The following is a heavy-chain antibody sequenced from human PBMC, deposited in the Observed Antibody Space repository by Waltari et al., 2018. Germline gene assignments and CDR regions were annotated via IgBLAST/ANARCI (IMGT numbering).Heavy chain of an antibody. CDR1: GGSISSSY. CDR2: IYTSGST. J-gene: IGHJ6*03. Sequence: QVQLQESGPGLVKPSETLSLTCTVSGGSISSSYWRWIRQPAGKGLDGIGRIYTSGSTNYNPSLKSRVTMSVDTSKNQFSLKLSSVTAADTAVYYCARDLEDIVVVPAAQEYYYYYMDVWGKGTTVTVSS. CDR3: ARDLEDIVVVPAAQEYYYYYMDV. V-gene: IGHV4-4*07. D-gene: IGHD2-2*01.